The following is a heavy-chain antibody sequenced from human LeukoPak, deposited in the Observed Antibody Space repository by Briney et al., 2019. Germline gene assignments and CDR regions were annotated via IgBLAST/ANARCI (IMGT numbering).Heavy chain of an antibody. Sequence: GASVKVSCKASGYTFTSYAMNWVRQAPGQGLEWMGWINTNTGNPTYAQGFTGRFVFSLDTSVSTAYLQISSLKAEDTAVYYCARVSDIVPMGIPSGGENWFDPWGQGTLVTVSS. D-gene: IGHD2-8*01. CDR3: ARVSDIVPMGIPSGGENWFDP. CDR2: INTNTGNP. J-gene: IGHJ5*02. CDR1: GYTFTSYA. V-gene: IGHV7-4-1*02.